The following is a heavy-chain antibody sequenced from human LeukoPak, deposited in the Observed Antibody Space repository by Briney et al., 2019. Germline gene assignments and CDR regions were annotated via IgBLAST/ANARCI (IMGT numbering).Heavy chain of an antibody. D-gene: IGHD6-13*01. CDR1: GYTFTSHY. Sequence: ASVKISCKASGYTFTSHYVHWVRQAPGQGLEWMGIIHSSGGNPRSTENFQGRVTMTRDTSTSTVYLELRSLTSQDTAVYYCARDCSSTACQGPVLDFWGQGTLVTVSS. J-gene: IGHJ4*02. CDR3: ARDCSSTACQGPVLDF. V-gene: IGHV1-46*01. CDR2: IHSSGGNP.